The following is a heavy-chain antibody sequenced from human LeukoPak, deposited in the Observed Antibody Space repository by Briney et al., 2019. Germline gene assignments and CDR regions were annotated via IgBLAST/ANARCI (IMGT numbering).Heavy chain of an antibody. D-gene: IGHD3-10*01. J-gene: IGHJ6*02. V-gene: IGHV4-61*08. CDR3: ARDRRTLVRGALYGMDV. Sequence: SGPALVKPTQTLTLTCTFSGFSLSTSGMCVSWIRQPPGKGLEWIGYIYYSGSTNYNPSLKSRVTISVDTSKNQFSLNLSSATATDTAVYYCARDRRTLVRGALYGMDVWGQGTTVTVSS. CDR1: GFSLSTSGMC. CDR2: IYYSGST.